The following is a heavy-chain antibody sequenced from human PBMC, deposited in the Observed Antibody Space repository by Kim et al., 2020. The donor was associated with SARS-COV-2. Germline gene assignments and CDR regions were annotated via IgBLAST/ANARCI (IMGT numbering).Heavy chain of an antibody. J-gene: IGHJ6*02. CDR1: GGSISSSSYY. V-gene: IGHV4-39*01. Sequence: SETLSLTCTVSGGSISSSSYYWGWIRQPPGKGLEWIGSIYYSGSTYYNPSLKSRVTISVDTSKNQFSLKLSSVTAAYTAVYYCAGEVALVGDYYYYGMDVWGQGTTVTVSS. CDR3: AGEVALVGDYYYYGMDV. CDR2: IYYSGST. D-gene: IGHD3-10*01.